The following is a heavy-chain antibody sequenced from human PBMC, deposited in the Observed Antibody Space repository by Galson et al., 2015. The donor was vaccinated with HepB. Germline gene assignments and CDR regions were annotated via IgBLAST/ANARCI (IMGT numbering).Heavy chain of an antibody. D-gene: IGHD6-19*01. CDR1: GGTFSSYA. CDR2: IIPIFGLE. CDR3: AAIAVAGPRGSQY. V-gene: IGHV1-69*13. J-gene: IGHJ4*02. Sequence: SVKVSCKASGGTFSSYAISWVRQAPGQGLEWMGEIIPIFGLEHYAQRFQGRVTITADESTSTAYLELSSLRSEDTAIYYCAAIAVAGPRGSQYWGQGTLVTVSS.